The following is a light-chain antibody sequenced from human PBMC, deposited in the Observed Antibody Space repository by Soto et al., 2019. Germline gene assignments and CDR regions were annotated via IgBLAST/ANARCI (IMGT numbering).Light chain of an antibody. J-gene: IGLJ2*01. V-gene: IGLV1-44*01. Sequence: QSVLTQPPSASGTPGQRVTISCSGSRSNIGSNTVSWYQQLPGTAPKLLMYSYDQRPSGVPDRFSASKSGTSASLAISGLQSEAEADYSCAAWDDSLNGLVFGGGTKLTVL. CDR1: RSNIGSNT. CDR3: AAWDDSLNGLV. CDR2: SYD.